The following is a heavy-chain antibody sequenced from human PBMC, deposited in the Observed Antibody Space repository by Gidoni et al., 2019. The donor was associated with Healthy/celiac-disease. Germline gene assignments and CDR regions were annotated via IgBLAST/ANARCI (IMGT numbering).Heavy chain of an antibody. D-gene: IGHD6-13*01. V-gene: IGHV4-59*01. Sequence: QVQLQESGPGLVKPSETLSLTCTVSGGSISSYYWSWIRQPPGKGLEWIGYIYYSGSTNYNPSLKSRVTISVDTSKNQFSLKLSSVTAADTAVYYCAAWLAAAGTYDYWGQGTLVTVSS. CDR1: GGSISSYY. CDR2: IYYSGST. J-gene: IGHJ4*02. CDR3: AAWLAAAGTYDY.